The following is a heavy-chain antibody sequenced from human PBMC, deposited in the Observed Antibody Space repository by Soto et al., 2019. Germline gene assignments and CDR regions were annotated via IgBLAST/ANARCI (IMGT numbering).Heavy chain of an antibody. CDR1: GFSFSSYG. V-gene: IGHV3-30*03. Sequence: PGGSLRLSCAASGFSFSSYGMQWVRQAPGKGLEWVAVISYDGSNKYYADSVKDRFTISRDNSKKTLYLQMNSLRADDTAVYYCAAGQYFFDYCGQGTLVTVSS. D-gene: IGHD6-13*01. J-gene: IGHJ4*02. CDR3: AAGQYFFDY. CDR2: ISYDGSNK.